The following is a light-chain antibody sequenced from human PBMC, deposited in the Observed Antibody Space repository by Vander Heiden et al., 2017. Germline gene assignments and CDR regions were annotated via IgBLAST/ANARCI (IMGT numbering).Light chain of an antibody. Sequence: QSVLTQPTSASGTPGQTVTISCSGSSSKIGSNTVNWYQHLPGTAPKHLIYNNNQRPSRVPDRFSGSKSGTSATLAISGLQSEDEADYYCAAWEDSLNGLFGGGTKLTVL. CDR3: AAWEDSLNGL. V-gene: IGLV1-44*01. J-gene: IGLJ2*01. CDR2: NNN. CDR1: SSKIGSNT.